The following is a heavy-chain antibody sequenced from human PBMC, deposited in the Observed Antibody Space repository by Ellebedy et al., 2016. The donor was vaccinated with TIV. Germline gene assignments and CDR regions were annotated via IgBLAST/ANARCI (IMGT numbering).Heavy chain of an antibody. CDR2: IYFNGTT. V-gene: IGHV4-59*01. J-gene: IGHJ6*02. CDR1: GDSMKSYF. CDR3: ARDDGLARGFGMDV. D-gene: IGHD3-10*01. Sequence: MPSETLSLTCTVSGDSMKSYFWSWIRQYPGKGLEWIGSIYFNGTTNYNPSLKSPVTISLDTAKNQFSLRLSSVTAADTALYYCARDDGLARGFGMDVWGQGTTVTVSS.